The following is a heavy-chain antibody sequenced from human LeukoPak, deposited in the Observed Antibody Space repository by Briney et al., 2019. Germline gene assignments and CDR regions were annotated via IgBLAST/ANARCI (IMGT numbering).Heavy chain of an antibody. Sequence: PGRSLRLSCAASGFTFSSYGMHWVRQAPGKGLEWVAVISYDGSNKYYADSVKGRFTISRDNSKNTLYLQMNSLRAEDTAVYYCAKGGEQKTFRWGMDSWGQGTLVTVSS. CDR3: AKGGEQKTFRWGMDS. J-gene: IGHJ4*02. CDR2: ISYDGSNK. CDR1: GFTFSSYG. D-gene: IGHD3-16*01. V-gene: IGHV3-30*18.